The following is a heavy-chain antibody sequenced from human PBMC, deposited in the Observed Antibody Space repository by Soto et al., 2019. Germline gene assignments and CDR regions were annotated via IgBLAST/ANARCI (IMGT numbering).Heavy chain of an antibody. Sequence: QVQLVQSGAEVKKPGSSVKVACKASGGTFSTNTIHWVRQAPGQGLEWMGGTIPIFGTANYAQRFQGRVTLTADESTSTAYMELSSLRFEDTAVYYCARAGYWGQGTLVTVSS. V-gene: IGHV1-69*12. J-gene: IGHJ4*02. CDR2: TIPIFGTA. CDR3: ARAGY. CDR1: GGTFSTNT.